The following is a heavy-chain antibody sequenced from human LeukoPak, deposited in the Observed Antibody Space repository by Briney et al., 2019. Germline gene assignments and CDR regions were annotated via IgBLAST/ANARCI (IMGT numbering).Heavy chain of an antibody. D-gene: IGHD3-3*01. CDR1: GFTFSSYS. CDR3: ARGGVELRFLEWLPYYYYGMDV. Sequence: GGSLRLSCAASGFTFSSYSMNWVRQAPGKGLGWVSSISSSSSYIYYADSVKGRFTISRDNAKNSLYLQMNSLRAEDTAVYYCARGGVELRFLEWLPYYYYGMDVWGQGTTVTVSS. CDR2: ISSSSSYI. V-gene: IGHV3-21*01. J-gene: IGHJ6*02.